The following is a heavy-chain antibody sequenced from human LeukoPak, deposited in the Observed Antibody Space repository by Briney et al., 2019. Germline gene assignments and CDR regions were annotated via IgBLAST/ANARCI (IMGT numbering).Heavy chain of an antibody. V-gene: IGHV1-2*02. J-gene: IGHJ4*02. CDR1: GYTFTSYG. Sequence: GASVKVSCKASGYTFTSYGISWVRQAPGQGLEWMGWINPNSGGTNYAQKFQGRVTMTRDTSISTAYMELRRLRSDDTAAYYCARDRYSSSGGSVGDYWGQGTLVTVSS. CDR2: INPNSGGT. D-gene: IGHD6-6*01. CDR3: ARDRYSSSGGSVGDY.